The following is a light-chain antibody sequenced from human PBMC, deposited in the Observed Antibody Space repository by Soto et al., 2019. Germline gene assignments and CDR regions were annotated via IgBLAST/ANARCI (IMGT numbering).Light chain of an antibody. V-gene: IGKV3-20*01. CDR1: QSVSSTY. Sequence: EIVLTQSPGTLSLSPGERATLSCRASQSVSSTYLAWYQQNPGQAPRLLIYGASSRATGIPDRFSGSGSGTDFTLTISRLEPEDFAVYLCQEYGSSSYTFGQGTKLEIK. J-gene: IGKJ2*01. CDR2: GAS. CDR3: QEYGSSSYT.